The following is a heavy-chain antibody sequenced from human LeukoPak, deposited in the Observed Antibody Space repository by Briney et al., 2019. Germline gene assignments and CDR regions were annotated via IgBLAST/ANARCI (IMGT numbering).Heavy chain of an antibody. V-gene: IGHV3-53*01. CDR1: GFAVSNNC. J-gene: IGHJ3*02. D-gene: IGHD1-20*01. CDR3: ARDEYNWNVDAFDI. Sequence: GGPLRLSCTASGFAVSNNCMSWVRQAPGKGLEWVSLIYNAVTYADSVKGRFTISRDNAKNSLYLQMNSLRAEDTAVYYCARDEYNWNVDAFDIWGQGTVVTVSS. CDR2: IYNAVT.